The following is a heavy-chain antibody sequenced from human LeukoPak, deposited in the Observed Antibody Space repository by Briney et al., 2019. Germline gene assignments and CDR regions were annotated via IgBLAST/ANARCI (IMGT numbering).Heavy chain of an antibody. D-gene: IGHD1-26*01. CDR3: ARDDNSQGATTLFDF. V-gene: IGHV3-23*01. Sequence: PGGSLRLSCTASGFTFMNYAMTWVRQAPGKGLEWVSAIRGSDGNTFYADSVKGRFTISTDNSKNALYLQMNSLRAEDTAIYYCARDDNSQGATTLFDFWGQGTLVTVSS. CDR2: IRGSDGNT. CDR1: GFTFMNYA. J-gene: IGHJ4*02.